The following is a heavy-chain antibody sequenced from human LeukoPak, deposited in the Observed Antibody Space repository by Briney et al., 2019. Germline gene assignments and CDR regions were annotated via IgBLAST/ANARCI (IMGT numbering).Heavy chain of an antibody. J-gene: IGHJ4*02. V-gene: IGHV3-21*03. Sequence: GGSLRLSCAASGFTFSSYSMNWVRQAPGKGLEWVSSISSSSSYIYYADSVKGRFTISRDDSKNTLYLQMNSLETEDTAVYYCTRSPIDYSSSSFDYWGQGILVTVSS. CDR2: ISSSSSYI. CDR3: TRSPIDYSSSSFDY. D-gene: IGHD6-6*01. CDR1: GFTFSSYS.